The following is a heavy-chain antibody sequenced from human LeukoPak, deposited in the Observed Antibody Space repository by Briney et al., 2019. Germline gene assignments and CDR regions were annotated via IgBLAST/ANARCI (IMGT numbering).Heavy chain of an antibody. CDR3: AREAYDYGDDSREPNFDY. D-gene: IGHD4-17*01. CDR2: INLNSGGT. Sequence: GASVKVSCKASGYTFTGYYMHRVRQAPGQGLEWMGWINLNSGGTNYAQKFQGRVTMTRDTSISTAYMELSRLRSDDTAMYYCAREAYDYGDDSREPNFDYWGQGTLVTVSS. CDR1: GYTFTGYY. J-gene: IGHJ4*02. V-gene: IGHV1-2*02.